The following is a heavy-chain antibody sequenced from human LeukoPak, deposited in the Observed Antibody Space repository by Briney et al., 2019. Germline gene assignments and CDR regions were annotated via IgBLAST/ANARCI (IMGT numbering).Heavy chain of an antibody. CDR1: GFTFSSYG. D-gene: IGHD6-13*01. V-gene: IGHV3-30*02. Sequence: GGSLRLSCAASGFTFSSYGMHWVRQAPGKGLEWVAFIRYDGSNKYYADSVKGRFTISRDNSKNTLYLQMNSLRAEDTAVYYCAKAPPPGIAAAATGNFIDYWGQGTLVTVSS. J-gene: IGHJ4*02. CDR2: IRYDGSNK. CDR3: AKAPPPGIAAAATGNFIDY.